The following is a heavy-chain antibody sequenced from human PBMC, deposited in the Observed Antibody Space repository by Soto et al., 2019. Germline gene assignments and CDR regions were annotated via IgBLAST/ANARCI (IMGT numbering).Heavy chain of an antibody. V-gene: IGHV3-7*03. Sequence: VQLVESGGGLVKPGGSLRLSCAASGFTFSSYWMSWVRQAPGKGLEWVANIKQDGSEKYYVDSVKGRFTISRDNANNSLYLQMNSRRAEDTAVYYCARLGYCSSTSCYYGWFDPWGQGTLVTVSS. CDR3: ARLGYCSSTSCYYGWFDP. CDR2: IKQDGSEK. D-gene: IGHD2-2*01. CDR1: GFTFSSYW. J-gene: IGHJ5*02.